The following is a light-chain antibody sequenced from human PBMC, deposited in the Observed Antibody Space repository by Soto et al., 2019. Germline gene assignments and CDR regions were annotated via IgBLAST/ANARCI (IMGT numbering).Light chain of an antibody. J-gene: IGKJ1*01. CDR1: QSVSSSY. CDR2: SAS. V-gene: IGKV3-20*01. CDR3: QQYGSSPQK. Sequence: EIVLTQSPGTLSLSPGERATLSCRASQSVSSSYLAWYQQKPGQAPRILIYSASSRTTGIPDEFSGSGSGTDFTLTISRLEPEDLAVYYCQQYGSSPQKFGQGTKVAIK.